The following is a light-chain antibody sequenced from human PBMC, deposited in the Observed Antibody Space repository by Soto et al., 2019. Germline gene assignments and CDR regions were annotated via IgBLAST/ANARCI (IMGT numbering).Light chain of an antibody. Sequence: EIVLTQSPATLSLSPGERATLSCRASQSFSSYLAWYQQKPGQAPRLLIYDASKRATGIPARFSGRGSGTDFTLTISSLEPEDFAVYYCQQRSYWPPVITFGQGTRLEMK. CDR2: DAS. V-gene: IGKV3-11*01. CDR3: QQRSYWPPVIT. CDR1: QSFSSY. J-gene: IGKJ5*01.